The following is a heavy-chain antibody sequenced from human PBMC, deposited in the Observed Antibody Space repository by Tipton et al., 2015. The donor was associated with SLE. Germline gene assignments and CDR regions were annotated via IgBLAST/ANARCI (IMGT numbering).Heavy chain of an antibody. V-gene: IGHV4-34*10. CDR1: GGSFSGTS. Sequence: TLSLTCSAYGGSFSGTSWNWIRQPPGKGLEWIGEINHGVVTNYNPSLKSRVTMAADTSKNQFSLSLSSVTAADTAVYYCARQRGVPTAGALNWFDPWGQGTLVTVSS. CDR2: INHGVVT. J-gene: IGHJ5*02. D-gene: IGHD2-2*01. CDR3: ARQRGVPTAGALNWFDP.